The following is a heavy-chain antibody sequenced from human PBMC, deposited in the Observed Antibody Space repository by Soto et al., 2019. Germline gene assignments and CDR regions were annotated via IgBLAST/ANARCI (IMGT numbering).Heavy chain of an antibody. J-gene: IGHJ4*02. CDR1: GGSISSGGYY. CDR3: ARGVSCSWAHFDY. CDR2: IYYSGST. D-gene: IGHD6-13*01. Sequence: QVQLQESGPGLVKPSQTLSLTCTVSGGSISSGGYYWSWIRQHPGKGLEWIGYIYYSGSTYYNPSLKSRVTISVDTSKNQFSPKLSSVTAADTAVYYCARGVSCSWAHFDYWGQGTLVTVSS. V-gene: IGHV4-31*03.